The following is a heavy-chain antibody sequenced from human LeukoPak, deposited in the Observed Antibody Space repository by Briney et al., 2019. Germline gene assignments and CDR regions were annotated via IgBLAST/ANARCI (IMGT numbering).Heavy chain of an antibody. D-gene: IGHD3-16*02. CDR1: GFTFSSYA. CDR3: AKDNYDYVWGSYRPELGY. J-gene: IGHJ4*02. V-gene: IGHV3-23*01. CDR2: ISGSGGST. Sequence: GGSLRLSCAASGFTFSSYAMSWVRQAPGKGLEWVSAISGSGGSTYYADSVKGRFTISRDNSKNTLYLQMNSLRAEDTAVYYCAKDNYDYVWGSYRPELGYWGQGTLVTVSS.